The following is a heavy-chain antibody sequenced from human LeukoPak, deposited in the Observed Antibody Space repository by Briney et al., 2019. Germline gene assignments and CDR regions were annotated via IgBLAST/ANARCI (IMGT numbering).Heavy chain of an antibody. CDR1: GFTFSAYY. D-gene: IGHD3-10*01. V-gene: IGHV3-11*01. CDR3: ARPELLWFGGHPDY. CDR2: ISSSGSTI. Sequence: PGGSLRLSCAASGFTFSAYYMSWIRQAPGKGLEWVSYISSSGSTIYYADSVKGRFTISKDNAKNSLYLQMNSLRAEDTAVYYCARPELLWFGGHPDYWGQGTLVTVSS. J-gene: IGHJ4*02.